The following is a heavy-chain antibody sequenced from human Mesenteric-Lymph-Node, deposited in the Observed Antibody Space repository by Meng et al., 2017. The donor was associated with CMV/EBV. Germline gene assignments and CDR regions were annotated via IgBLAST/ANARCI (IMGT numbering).Heavy chain of an antibody. D-gene: IGHD3-3*01. CDR3: ARVPYDFWSGYTEGYYYYGMDV. CDR2: INSDGSST. J-gene: IGHJ6*02. CDR1: GFTFSDYY. Sequence: GESLKISCAASGFTFSDYYMSWIRQAPGKGLEWVSRINSDGSSTSYADSVKGRFTISRDNAKNTLYLQMNSLRAEDTAVYYCARVPYDFWSGYTEGYYYYGMDVWGQGTTVTVSS. V-gene: IGHV3-74*01.